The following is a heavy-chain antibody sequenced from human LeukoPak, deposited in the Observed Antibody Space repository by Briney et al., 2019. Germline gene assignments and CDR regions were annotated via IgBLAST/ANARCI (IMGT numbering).Heavy chain of an antibody. D-gene: IGHD4-17*01. J-gene: IGHJ4*02. CDR2: IYTSGST. CDR3: ANSIDFDYGDYYFDY. Sequence: SETLSLTCTVSGYSISSGSYYWSWIRQPAGKGLEWIGRIYTSGSTNYNPSLKSRVTISLDTSKNQFSLKLSSVTAADTAVYYCANSIDFDYGDYYFDYWGQGALVTISS. V-gene: IGHV4-61*02. CDR1: GYSISSGSYY.